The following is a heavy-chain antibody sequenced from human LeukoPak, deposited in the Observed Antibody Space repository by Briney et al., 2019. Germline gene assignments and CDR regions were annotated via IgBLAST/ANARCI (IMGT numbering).Heavy chain of an antibody. CDR3: ARRGIAVAASRFDP. J-gene: IGHJ5*02. CDR2: IYYSGST. D-gene: IGHD6-19*01. Sequence: PSETLSLTCTVSGGSISSSSYYWGWIRQPPGKGLEWTGSIYYSGSTYYNPSLKSRVTISVDTSKNQFSLKPSSVTAADTAVYYCARRGIAVAASRFDPWGQGTLVTVSS. CDR1: GGSISSSSYY. V-gene: IGHV4-39*01.